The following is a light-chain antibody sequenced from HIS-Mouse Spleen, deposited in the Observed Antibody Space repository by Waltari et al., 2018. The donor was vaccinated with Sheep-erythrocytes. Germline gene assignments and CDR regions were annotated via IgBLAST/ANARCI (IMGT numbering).Light chain of an antibody. Sequence: QSALTQPRSVSGSPGQSVTISCTGTSSDVGGYNYVSWYQQHPSKAPKLMIYDVSKRPPGVPYRFSGSKSGNTASLTISGLQAEDEADYYCCSYAGSYTVVFGGGTKLTVL. CDR2: DVS. CDR3: CSYAGSYTVV. CDR1: SSDVGGYNY. V-gene: IGLV2-11*01. J-gene: IGLJ2*01.